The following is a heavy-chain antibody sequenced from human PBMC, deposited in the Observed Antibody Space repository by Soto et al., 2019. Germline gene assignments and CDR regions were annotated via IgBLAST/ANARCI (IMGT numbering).Heavy chain of an antibody. Sequence: ASVKVSCKASGYTFTSYALHWVRQAPGQRLEWMGWINAGNGNTKYSQKFQGRVTFTRDTSANTAYMELSSLISEDTAVYYCARPKDYDDCLDLWGQGTLVTVSS. D-gene: IGHD3-22*01. J-gene: IGHJ4*02. CDR3: ARPKDYDDCLDL. V-gene: IGHV1-3*01. CDR2: INAGNGNT. CDR1: GYTFTSYA.